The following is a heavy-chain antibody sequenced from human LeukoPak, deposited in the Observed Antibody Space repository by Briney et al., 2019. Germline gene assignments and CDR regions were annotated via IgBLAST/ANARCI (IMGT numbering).Heavy chain of an antibody. CDR2: INHSGST. V-gene: IGHV4-34*01. Sequence: SETLSLTCAVYGGSFSGYYWSWIRQPPGKGLXXIGEINHSGSTNYNPSLKSRVTISVDTSKNQFSLKLSSVTAADTAVYYCAREGTVAGSYFDYWGQGTLVTVSS. D-gene: IGHD6-19*01. CDR1: GGSFSGYY. CDR3: AREGTVAGSYFDY. J-gene: IGHJ4*02.